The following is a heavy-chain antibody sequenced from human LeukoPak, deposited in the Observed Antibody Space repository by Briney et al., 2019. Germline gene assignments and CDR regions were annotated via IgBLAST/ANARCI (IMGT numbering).Heavy chain of an antibody. CDR2: ISGSGGST. CDR3: AKGGWYYYDSSGYSDY. Sequence: GGSLTLSCAASGFTFSSYARSWVRQAPGEGLEWASAISGSGGSTYYADSVKGRFTISRDNSKNTLYLQMNSLRAEDTAVYYCAKGGWYYYDSSGYSDYWGQGTLVTVSS. D-gene: IGHD3-22*01. J-gene: IGHJ4*02. V-gene: IGHV3-23*01. CDR1: GFTFSSYA.